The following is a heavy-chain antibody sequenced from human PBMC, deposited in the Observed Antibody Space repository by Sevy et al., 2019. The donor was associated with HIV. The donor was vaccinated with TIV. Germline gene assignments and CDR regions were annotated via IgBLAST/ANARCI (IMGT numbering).Heavy chain of an antibody. CDR3: ARDKEGSNWFDP. CDR1: GGSFSGYY. V-gene: IGHV4-34*01. Sequence: SETLSLTCAVYGGSFSGYYWSWIRQPPGKGLEWIGEINHSGSTNYNPSLKSRVTISVDTSKNQFSLKLSSVTAADTAVCYCARDKEGSNWFDPWGQGTLVTVSS. J-gene: IGHJ5*02. CDR2: INHSGST. D-gene: IGHD3-10*01.